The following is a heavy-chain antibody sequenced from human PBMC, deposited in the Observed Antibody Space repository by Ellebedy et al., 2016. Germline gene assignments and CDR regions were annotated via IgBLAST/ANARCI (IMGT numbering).Heavy chain of an antibody. CDR3: VRGDRSKALAVPTARRKNAFDI. Sequence: SETLSLXXTVSGASISSSSYTWGWIRQPPGKGLEWIASISDRGTTYYNPSLKSRFVISADTSKNQFSLKVNSVTAADTAVYYCVRGDRSKALAVPTARRKNAFDIWGQGTMVTVAS. CDR2: ISDRGTT. D-gene: IGHD2-2*01. CDR1: GASISSSSYT. V-gene: IGHV4-39*07. J-gene: IGHJ3*02.